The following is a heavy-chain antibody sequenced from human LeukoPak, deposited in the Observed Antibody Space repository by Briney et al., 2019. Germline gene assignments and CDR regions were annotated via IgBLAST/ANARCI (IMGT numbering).Heavy chain of an antibody. CDR2: IWSDGSNK. Sequence: GGSLRLSCSASGFTFSYYAIDWVRQAPGKGLEWVALIWSDGSNKYYADSVKGRITISRDNSKNTVCLQMNSLRAEDTAVYYCARELFSSGSRPDGWGQGTLVTVSS. V-gene: IGHV3-33*01. J-gene: IGHJ4*02. CDR3: ARELFSSGSRPDG. CDR1: GFTFSYYA. D-gene: IGHD3-10*01.